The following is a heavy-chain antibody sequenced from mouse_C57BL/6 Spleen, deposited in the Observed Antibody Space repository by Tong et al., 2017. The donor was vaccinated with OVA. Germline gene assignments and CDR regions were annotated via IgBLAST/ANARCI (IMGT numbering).Heavy chain of an antibody. D-gene: IGHD1-1*01. CDR2: ILPGSGST. V-gene: IGHV1-9*01. CDR3: ARSFITTVVATRGNAMDY. CDR1: GYTFTGYW. J-gene: IGHJ4*01. Sequence: VQLQESGAELMKPGASVKLSCKATGYTFTGYWIEWVKQRPGHGLEWIGEILPGSGSTNYNEKFKGKATFTADTSSNTAYMQLSSLTTEDSAIYYCARSFITTVVATRGNAMDYWGQGTSVTVSS.